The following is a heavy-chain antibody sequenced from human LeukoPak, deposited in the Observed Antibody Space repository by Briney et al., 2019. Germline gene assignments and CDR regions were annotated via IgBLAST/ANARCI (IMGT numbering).Heavy chain of an antibody. Sequence: RSETLSLTCAVYGGSFSGYYWSWIRQPPGKGLEWIGEINHSGSTNYNPSLKSRVTISVDTSKNQFSLKLSSVTAADTAVYYCAREVAVAGRRFDYWGQGTLVTVSS. J-gene: IGHJ4*02. CDR1: GGSFSGYY. CDR3: AREVAVAGRRFDY. V-gene: IGHV4-34*01. CDR2: INHSGST. D-gene: IGHD6-19*01.